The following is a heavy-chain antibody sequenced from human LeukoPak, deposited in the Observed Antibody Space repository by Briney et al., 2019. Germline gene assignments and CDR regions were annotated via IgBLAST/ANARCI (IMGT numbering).Heavy chain of an antibody. CDR3: ARDYTSQRLKTTVTTGY. D-gene: IGHD4-17*01. V-gene: IGHV1-18*01. J-gene: IGHJ4*02. Sequence: ASVKVSCKASGYTFTSYGISWVRQAPGQGLEWMGWISAHNGNTNYAQKLQGRVTMTTDTSTSTAYMELRSLRSDDTAVYYCARDYTSQRLKTTVTTGYWGQGTLVTVSS. CDR2: ISAHNGNT. CDR1: GYTFTSYG.